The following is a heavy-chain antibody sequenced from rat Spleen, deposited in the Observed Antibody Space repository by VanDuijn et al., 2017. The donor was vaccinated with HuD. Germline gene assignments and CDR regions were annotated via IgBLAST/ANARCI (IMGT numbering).Heavy chain of an antibody. V-gene: IGHV2-13*01. D-gene: IGHD1-7*01. CDR3: ARDRMGLPFVY. CDR2: IWGDGST. J-gene: IGHJ3*01. Sequence: QVQLKESGPGLVQSSQTLSLTCNVSGFSLISYAVNWVRQPPGKGLAWMGGIWGDGSTNYNSALKSRMSISRDTSKSQSFLKKNSPPTEGQAPYYWARDRMGLPFVYWGQGTLVTVSS. CDR1: GFSLISYA.